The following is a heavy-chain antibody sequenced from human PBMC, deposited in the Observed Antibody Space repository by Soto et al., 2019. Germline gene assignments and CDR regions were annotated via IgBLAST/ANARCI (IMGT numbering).Heavy chain of an antibody. CDR3: ARVLVRDFWSGYSVRMPYYYYGMDD. V-gene: IGHV1-69*13. J-gene: IGHJ6*02. Sequence: ASVKVSCKASGGTFSSYAISWVRQAPGQGLEWMGGTIPIFGTANYAQKFQGRVTITADESTSTAYMELSSLRSEDTAVYYCARVLVRDFWSGYSVRMPYYYYGMDDWGQGTTVTVSS. CDR1: GGTFSSYA. CDR2: TIPIFGTA. D-gene: IGHD3-3*01.